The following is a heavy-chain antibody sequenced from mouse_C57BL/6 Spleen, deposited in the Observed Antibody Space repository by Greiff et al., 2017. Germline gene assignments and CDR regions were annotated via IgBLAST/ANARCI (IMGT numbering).Heavy chain of an antibody. J-gene: IGHJ2*01. CDR2: IDPNSGGT. CDR3: TGLRQEYFDY. D-gene: IGHD2-2*01. CDR1: GYTFTSYW. Sequence: QVQLQQPGAELVKPGASVKVSCKASGYTFTSYWMHWVKQRPGQGLEWIGRIDPNSGGTKYNEKFKSKATLTVDKPSSTAYMQLSSLTSEDSAVYYCTGLRQEYFDYWGQGTTLTVSS. V-gene: IGHV1-72*01.